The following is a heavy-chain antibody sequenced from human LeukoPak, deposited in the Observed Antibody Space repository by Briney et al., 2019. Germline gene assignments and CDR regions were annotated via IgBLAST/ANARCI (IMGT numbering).Heavy chain of an antibody. CDR3: ATDLFDYMDV. D-gene: IGHD2-21*01. J-gene: IGHJ6*03. CDR2: ISTSSIYI. V-gene: IGHV3-21*01. CDR1: GFTFSTYS. Sequence: GGSLRLSCAASGFTFSTYSMNWVRQAPGKGLEWVSFISTSSIYIYYGDSVKGRFTISRDNAKNSLYLQINSLRAEDTAVYYCATDLFDYMDVWGKGTTVTVSS.